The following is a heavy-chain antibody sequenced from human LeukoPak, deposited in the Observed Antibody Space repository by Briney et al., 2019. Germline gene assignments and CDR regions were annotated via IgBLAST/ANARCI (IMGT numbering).Heavy chain of an antibody. Sequence: GESLKISCKGSGYSFTSYWIGWVRQMPGKGLEWMGIIYPGDSDTRYSPSFQGQVTISADKSIGTAYLQWSSLKASDTAMYYCARLGPLAVAGTRNYFDYWGQGTLVTVSS. J-gene: IGHJ4*02. CDR1: GYSFTSYW. CDR2: IYPGDSDT. D-gene: IGHD6-19*01. CDR3: ARLGPLAVAGTRNYFDY. V-gene: IGHV5-51*01.